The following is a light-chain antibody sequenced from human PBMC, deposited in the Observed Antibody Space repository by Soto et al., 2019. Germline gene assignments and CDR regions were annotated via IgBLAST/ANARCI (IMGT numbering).Light chain of an antibody. Sequence: EIILTQSPATLYVSPGERATLSCRASQSLTSNLAWYQQRPCQAPRLLIYDTSTRATDIPARFSGSGSGTEFTLTIASLQSEDFAVYYCQQYKHWPRMLSCGGGTRV. J-gene: IGKJ4*01. CDR3: QQYKHWPRMLS. CDR2: DTS. V-gene: IGKV3-15*01. CDR1: QSLTSN.